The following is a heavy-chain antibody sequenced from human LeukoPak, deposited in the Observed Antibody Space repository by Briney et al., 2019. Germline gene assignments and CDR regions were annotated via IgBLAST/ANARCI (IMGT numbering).Heavy chain of an antibody. CDR2: MNPNSGNT. Sequence: ASVKVSCKASGYTFTSYDINWVRQATGQGLEWMGWMNPNSGNTGYAQKFQGRVTMTRDTSISTAYMELSRLRSDDTAVYYCARGVIYFDYWGQGTLVTVSS. V-gene: IGHV1-8*01. J-gene: IGHJ4*02. D-gene: IGHD2-21*01. CDR3: ARGVIYFDY. CDR1: GYTFTSYD.